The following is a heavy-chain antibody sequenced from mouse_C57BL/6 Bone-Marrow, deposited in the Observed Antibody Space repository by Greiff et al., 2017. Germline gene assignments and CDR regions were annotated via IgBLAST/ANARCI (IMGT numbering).Heavy chain of an antibody. Sequence: SGAELVRPGASVKLSCTASGFNIKDDYMHWVKQRPEQGLEWIGWIDPENGDTEYASKFQGKATITADTSSNTAYLQLSSLTSEDTAVYYCTTGYYFDYWGQGTTLTVSS. J-gene: IGHJ2*01. CDR1: GFNIKDDY. CDR2: IDPENGDT. CDR3: TTGYYFDY. V-gene: IGHV14-4*01.